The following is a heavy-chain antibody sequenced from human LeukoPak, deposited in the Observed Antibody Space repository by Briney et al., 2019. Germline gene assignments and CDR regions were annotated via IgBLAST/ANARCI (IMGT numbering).Heavy chain of an antibody. CDR3: ARESATIEWGYYYYGMDV. CDR1: GFTFDDYA. D-gene: IGHD5-12*01. CDR2: ISWNSGSI. V-gene: IGHV3-9*03. Sequence: GGSLRLSCAASGFTFDDYAMHWVRQAPGKGLEWVSGISWNSGSIGYADSVKGRFTISRDNAKNSLYLQMNSLRAEDMALYYCARESATIEWGYYYYGMDVWGQGTTVTVSS. J-gene: IGHJ6*02.